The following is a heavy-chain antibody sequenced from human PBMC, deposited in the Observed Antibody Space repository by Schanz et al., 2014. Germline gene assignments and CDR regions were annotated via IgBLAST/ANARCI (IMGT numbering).Heavy chain of an antibody. J-gene: IGHJ3*02. V-gene: IGHV1-18*01. CDR2: ISPYNGNT. CDR1: GGTFSSYA. D-gene: IGHD5-12*01. Sequence: QVQLVQSGAEVKKPGSPVKVSCKSSGGTFSSYAISWVRQAPGQGLEWMGWISPYNGNTNYAQKLQGRVTMTTDTSTSTAYMELRSLRSDDTAVYYCARGGGPEDVFDIWGQGTILTVSS. CDR3: ARGGGPEDVFDI.